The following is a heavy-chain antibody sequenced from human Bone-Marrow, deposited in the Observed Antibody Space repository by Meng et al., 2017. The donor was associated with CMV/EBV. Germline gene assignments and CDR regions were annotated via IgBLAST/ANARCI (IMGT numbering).Heavy chain of an antibody. CDR2: LNPNTGGT. CDR3: ARDVKLAVPALDY. D-gene: IGHD6-19*01. Sequence: ASVKVSCKASGYTFTGLYLHWVRQAPGQGLEWMGWLNPNTGGTYYAQKFQDKVTMTRDTSIRTAYMELSSLRSDDTAVYYCARDVKLAVPALDYCGQGTLVTVSS. J-gene: IGHJ4*02. V-gene: IGHV1-2*02. CDR1: GYTFTGLY.